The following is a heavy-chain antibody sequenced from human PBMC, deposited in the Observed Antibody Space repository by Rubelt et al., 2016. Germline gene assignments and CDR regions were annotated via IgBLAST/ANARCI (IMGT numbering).Heavy chain of an antibody. D-gene: IGHD5-18*01. CDR2: IYYSGST. V-gene: IGHV4-61*05. CDR3: ARLYTHGYTY. Sequence: QLQESGPGLVKPSETLSLTCSVPAGSITSSTDYWGWIRQPPGKGLEWIGYIYYSGSTNYNPSLKSRVTISVDTSKNQFSLRLTSGTAADTAVYYCARLYTHGYTYWGQGVLVTVSS. CDR1: AGSITSSTDY. J-gene: IGHJ4*02.